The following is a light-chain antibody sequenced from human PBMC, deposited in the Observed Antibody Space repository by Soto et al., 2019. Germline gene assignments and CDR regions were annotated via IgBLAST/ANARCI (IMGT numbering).Light chain of an antibody. CDR1: TANIEANY. CDR2: RNK. J-gene: IGLJ3*02. CDR3: TSWDDSLSAWV. Sequence: QSVLIQPPSASGTRGQRVTISCSGSTANIEANYVYWYQQFPGTAPKLLIYRNKERPSGVPDRFSGSKSGTSASLAVSGLRSEDEADYFCTSWDDSLSAWVFGGGTKVTVL. V-gene: IGLV1-47*01.